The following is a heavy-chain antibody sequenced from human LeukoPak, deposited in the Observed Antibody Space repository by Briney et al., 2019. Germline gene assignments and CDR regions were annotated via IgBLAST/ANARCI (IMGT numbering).Heavy chain of an antibody. D-gene: IGHD4-17*01. CDR1: GFTFSSYS. CDR2: ISSSSSYI. Sequence: GGSLRLSCAASGFTFSSYSMNWVRQAPGKGLEWVSSISSSSSYIYYADSVKGRFTISRDNAKNSLYLQMNSLRAEDTAVYYCAREAGYGDYGCGNWGQGTLVTVSS. J-gene: IGHJ4*02. CDR3: AREAGYGDYGCGN. V-gene: IGHV3-21*01.